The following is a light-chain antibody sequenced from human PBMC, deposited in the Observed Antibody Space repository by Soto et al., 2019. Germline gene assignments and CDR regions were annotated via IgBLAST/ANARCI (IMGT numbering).Light chain of an antibody. J-gene: IGKJ4*01. CDR1: QGIAPY. CDR2: ATS. CDR3: QKYNSAPLP. Sequence: DVQMTQSPSSLSAFVGDRVTITCRASQGIAPYLAWFQQKPGKVPKLLIYATSTLQSGVPSRFSRSGAGPDFTLTISSLQPEDVGTYYCQKYNSAPLPFGGGTKVEIK. V-gene: IGKV1-27*01.